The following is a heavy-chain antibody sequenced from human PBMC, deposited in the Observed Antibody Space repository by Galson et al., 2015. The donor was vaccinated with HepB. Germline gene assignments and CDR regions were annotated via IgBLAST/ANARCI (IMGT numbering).Heavy chain of an antibody. J-gene: IGHJ4*02. CDR3: ARSSLGSSWSFDY. CDR1: GYTFTSYA. CDR2: INAGNGNT. D-gene: IGHD6-13*01. V-gene: IGHV1-3*01. Sequence: SVKVSCKASGYTFTSYAMHWVRQAPGQRLEWMGWINAGNGNTKYSQKFQGRVTITRDTSASTAYMELSSLRSEDTAVYYCARSSLGSSWSFDYWGQGTLVTVSS.